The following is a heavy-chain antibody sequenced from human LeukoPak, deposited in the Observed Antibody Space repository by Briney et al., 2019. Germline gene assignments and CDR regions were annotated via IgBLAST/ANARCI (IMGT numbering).Heavy chain of an antibody. V-gene: IGHV1-2*06. Sequence: ASVEVSCKASGYSFTGYYMHWVRQAPGQGLEWMGRINPNSGGTNYAQNFQGRVTMTRDTSISTAYMELSRLRSDDTAVYYCARGHSGYPDYWGQGTLVTVSS. J-gene: IGHJ4*02. D-gene: IGHD5-12*01. CDR3: ARGHSGYPDY. CDR1: GYSFTGYY. CDR2: INPNSGGT.